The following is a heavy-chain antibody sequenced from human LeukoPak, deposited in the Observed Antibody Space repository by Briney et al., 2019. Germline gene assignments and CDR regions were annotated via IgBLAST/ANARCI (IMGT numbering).Heavy chain of an antibody. V-gene: IGHV3-23*01. J-gene: IGHJ4*02. CDR1: GFTFSSYA. D-gene: IGHD4-17*01. Sequence: GGSLRLSCAASGFTFSSYAMSWVRQAPGKGLEWFSAISGSGGSTYYADSVKGRFTISRDNSKNTLYLQMNSLRAEDTAVYYCAKFYYGDRKNADYWGQGTLVTVSS. CDR3: AKFYYGDRKNADY. CDR2: ISGSGGST.